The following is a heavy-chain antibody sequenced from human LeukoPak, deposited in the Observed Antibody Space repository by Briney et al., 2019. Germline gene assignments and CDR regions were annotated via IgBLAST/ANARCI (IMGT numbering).Heavy chain of an antibody. J-gene: IGHJ4*02. CDR2: IYYSGST. V-gene: IGHV4-59*01. CDR1: GGSISSYY. CDR3: ARGYSSGWFDY. Sequence: SETLSLTCTVSGGSISSYYWSWIRQPPGKGLEWIGYIYYSGSTNYTPSLKSRVTISVDTSKNQFSLKLSSVTAADTAVYYCARGYSSGWFDYWGQGTLVTVSS. D-gene: IGHD6-19*01.